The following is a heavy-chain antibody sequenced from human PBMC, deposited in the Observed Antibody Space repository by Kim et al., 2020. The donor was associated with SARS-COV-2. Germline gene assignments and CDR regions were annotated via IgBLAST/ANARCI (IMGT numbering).Heavy chain of an antibody. D-gene: IGHD2-15*01. CDR3: ARVPRITGGSGPGDY. J-gene: IGHJ4*02. Sequence: DTVKGRFTISRDNSKNTLYLQMNSLRAEDTAVYYCARVPRITGGSGPGDYWGQGTLVTVSS. V-gene: IGHV3-30*07.